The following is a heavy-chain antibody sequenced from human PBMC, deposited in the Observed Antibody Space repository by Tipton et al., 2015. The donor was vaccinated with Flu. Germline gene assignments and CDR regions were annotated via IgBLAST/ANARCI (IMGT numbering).Heavy chain of an antibody. J-gene: IGHJ6*02. D-gene: IGHD3-10*01. V-gene: IGHV3-33*06. Sequence: QVQLVQSGGGVVQPGRSLRLSCAASGFTFSSYGMHWVRQAPGKGLEWVAVIWYDGSNKYYADSVKGRFTISRDNSKNTLYLQMNSLRAEDTAVYYCAKDHWELLWFGEEGGMDVWGQGTTVTVSS. CDR2: IWYDGSNK. CDR1: GFTFSSYG. CDR3: AKDHWELLWFGEEGGMDV.